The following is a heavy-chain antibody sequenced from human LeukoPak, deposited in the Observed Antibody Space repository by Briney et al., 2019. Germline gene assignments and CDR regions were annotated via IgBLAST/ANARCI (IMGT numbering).Heavy chain of an antibody. V-gene: IGHV5-51*01. Sequence: GESLKISCKGSGYTFSSNWIGWVRQLPGKGLEWMGIIYPGDSDTRYSPSFQGQVTISADKSSSTAYLQWSSLKASDTAMYYCARHRVGIYSRNHAFDIWGQGTMVTVSS. CDR2: IYPGDSDT. D-gene: IGHD1-26*01. CDR1: GYTFSSNW. CDR3: ARHRVGIYSRNHAFDI. J-gene: IGHJ3*02.